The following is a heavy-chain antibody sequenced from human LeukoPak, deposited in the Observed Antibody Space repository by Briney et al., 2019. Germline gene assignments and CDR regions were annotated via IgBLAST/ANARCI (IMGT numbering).Heavy chain of an antibody. CDR2: INHSGST. V-gene: IGHV4-34*01. CDR1: GGSFSGYY. D-gene: IGHD2-15*01. Sequence: SETLSLTCAVYGGSFSGYYWSWIRQPPGKGLEWIGEINHSGSTNYNPSLKSRVTISVDTSKNQFSLKLSSVTAADTAVYYCARGRLGYCSGGSCLLGYFDYWGQGTLVTVSS. CDR3: ARGRLGYCSGGSCLLGYFDY. J-gene: IGHJ4*02.